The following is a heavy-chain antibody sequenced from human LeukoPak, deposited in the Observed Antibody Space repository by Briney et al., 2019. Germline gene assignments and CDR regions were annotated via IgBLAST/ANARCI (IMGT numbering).Heavy chain of an antibody. D-gene: IGHD6-13*01. CDR2: ISSSSSTI. J-gene: IGHJ4*02. Sequence: GGSLRLSCAASGFTFSSHWMSWVRQAPGKGLEWVSYISSSSSTIYCADSVKGRFTISRDNAKNSLYLQMNSLRAEDTAVYYCARRQQVFDYWGQGTLVTVSS. CDR3: ARRQQVFDY. CDR1: GFTFSSHW. V-gene: IGHV3-48*01.